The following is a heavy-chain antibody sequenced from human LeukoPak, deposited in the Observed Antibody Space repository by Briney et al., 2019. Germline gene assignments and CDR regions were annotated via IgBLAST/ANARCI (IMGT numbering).Heavy chain of an antibody. V-gene: IGHV1-2*02. Sequence: ASVKVSCKASGYTFTGYYMHWVRQAPGQGLEWMGWINPNSGDTNYAQKFQGRVTMTRDTSISTAYMELSRLRSDDTAVYYCARDDDNYQGYYYYMDVWGKGTTVTVAS. J-gene: IGHJ6*03. CDR3: ARDDDNYQGYYYYMDV. D-gene: IGHD1-1*01. CDR2: INPNSGDT. CDR1: GYTFTGYY.